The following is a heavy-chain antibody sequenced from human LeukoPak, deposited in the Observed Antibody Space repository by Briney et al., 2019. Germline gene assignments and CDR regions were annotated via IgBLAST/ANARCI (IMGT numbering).Heavy chain of an antibody. J-gene: IGHJ4*02. D-gene: IGHD5-24*01. CDR2: IYYSGST. CDR3: ARVDRWLRNPGQADY. Sequence: PPETLSLTCTVSGGSISGSSYFWGWIRQPPGKGLEWIGSIYYSGSTYYNPSLKSRVTISVDTSKTQFSLKLSSVTAADTAVYYCARVDRWLRNPGQADYWGQGTLVTVSS. CDR1: GGSISGSSYF. V-gene: IGHV4-39*01.